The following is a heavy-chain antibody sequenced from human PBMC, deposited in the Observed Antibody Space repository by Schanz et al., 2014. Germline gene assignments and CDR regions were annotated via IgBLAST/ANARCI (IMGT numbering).Heavy chain of an antibody. CDR2: ISDSGDTA. CDR1: GFVFGDYY. V-gene: IGHV3-11*01. Sequence: QVQVVQSGGGLVKPGGSLRLSCAASGFVFGDYYMTWIRQAPGKGLEWVSLISDSGDTAYYADSVKGRFTISRDNFKGALYLQMSSLRAEDTAVYYCARGSLAGYVALLMAANDYWGQGTLXTVSS. J-gene: IGHJ4*02. CDR3: ARGSLAGYVALLMAANDY. D-gene: IGHD2-15*01.